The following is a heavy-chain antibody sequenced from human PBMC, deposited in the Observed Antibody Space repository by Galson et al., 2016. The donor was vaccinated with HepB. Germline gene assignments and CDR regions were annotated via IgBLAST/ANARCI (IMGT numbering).Heavy chain of an antibody. CDR2: ISSSGTTI. V-gene: IGHV3-11*01. J-gene: IGHJ4*02. CDR1: GFTFSDNY. CDR3: TPRSF. Sequence: SLRLSCAASGFTFSDNYMSWIRQAPAKGLEWRSYISSSGTTIYYADSVKGRFTISRDNAKHTLYLQMNSLRTEDTAVYYCTPRSFWGPGTLVTVSS.